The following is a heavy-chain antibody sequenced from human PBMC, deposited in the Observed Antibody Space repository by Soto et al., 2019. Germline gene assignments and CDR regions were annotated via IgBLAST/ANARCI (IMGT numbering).Heavy chain of an antibody. CDR1: GGSISSGDYY. J-gene: IGHJ4*02. V-gene: IGHV4-30-4*01. CDR2: IYYSGST. CDR3: AREGSGHNFYY. D-gene: IGHD3-3*01. Sequence: SETLSLTCTVSGGSISSGDYYWSWIRQPPGKGLEWIGYIYYSGSTYYNPSLKSRVTISVDTSKNQFSLKLSSVTAADTAVYYCAREGSGHNFYYWGQGTLVTVSS.